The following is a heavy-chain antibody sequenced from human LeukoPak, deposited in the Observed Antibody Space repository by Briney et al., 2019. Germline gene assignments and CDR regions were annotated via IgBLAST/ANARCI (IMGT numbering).Heavy chain of an antibody. D-gene: IGHD4-23*01. V-gene: IGHV4-34*01. CDR2: INHSGST. Sequence: PSETLSLTCAGYGVSFSGYYWSWLRQPPGKGLEWHGEINHSGSTNYNPSLKSRVTISVAPSKNQFSLKLSSVTAADTAVYYCARDGGATVVTRPFDYWGQGTLGTVS. CDR3: ARDGGATVVTRPFDY. J-gene: IGHJ4*02. CDR1: GVSFSGYY.